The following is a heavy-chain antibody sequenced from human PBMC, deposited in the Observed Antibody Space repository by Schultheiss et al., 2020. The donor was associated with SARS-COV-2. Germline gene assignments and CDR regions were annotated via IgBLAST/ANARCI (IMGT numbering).Heavy chain of an antibody. D-gene: IGHD6-19*01. CDR2: IYTSGST. V-gene: IGHV4-4*07. Sequence: SETLSLTCTVSGGSISSYYWSWIRQPAGKGLEWIGRIYTSGSTNYNPSLKSRVTISVDTSKNQFSLKLSSVTAADTAVYYCASRGGGSGWLYYYYYMDVWGKGTTVTVSS. CDR1: GGSISSYY. J-gene: IGHJ6*03. CDR3: ASRGGGSGWLYYYYYMDV.